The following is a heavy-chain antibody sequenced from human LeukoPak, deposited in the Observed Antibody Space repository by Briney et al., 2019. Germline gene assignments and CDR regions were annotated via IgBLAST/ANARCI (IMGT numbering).Heavy chain of an antibody. V-gene: IGHV4-39*07. J-gene: IGHJ4*02. Sequence: SETLSLTCTVSGGSISSSSYYWRWIRQPPGKGLEWIGSIYYSGSTYYNPSLKSRVTMSVDTSKNQFSLKLSSVTAVDTAVYYCARTGDTAMGDFDYWGQGTLVTVSS. CDR1: GGSISSSSYY. D-gene: IGHD5-18*01. CDR2: IYYSGST. CDR3: ARTGDTAMGDFDY.